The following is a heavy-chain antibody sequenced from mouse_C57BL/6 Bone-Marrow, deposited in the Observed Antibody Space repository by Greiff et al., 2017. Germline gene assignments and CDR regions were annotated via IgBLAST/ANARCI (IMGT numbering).Heavy chain of an antibody. V-gene: IGHV1-53*01. CDR1: GYTFTSYW. CDR3: ARLGLYYYGSGLYYAMDY. D-gene: IGHD1-1*01. Sequence: QVQLQQPGTELVKPGASVKLSCKASGYTFTSYWMHWVKQRPGPGLEWIGNINPSNGGTNYNEKFKSKATLTVDKSSSTAYMQLSSLTSEDSAVYYCARLGLYYYGSGLYYAMDYWGQGTSVTVSS. CDR2: INPSNGGT. J-gene: IGHJ4*01.